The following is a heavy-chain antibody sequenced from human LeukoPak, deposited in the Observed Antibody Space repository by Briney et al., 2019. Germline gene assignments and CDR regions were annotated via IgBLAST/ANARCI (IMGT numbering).Heavy chain of an antibody. CDR3: ARESSRNAFDI. CDR1: GGYISSYY. J-gene: IGHJ3*02. V-gene: IGHV4-59*01. Sequence: TSETLSLTCTVSGGYISSYYWGWIRQPPGKGLEWIGYIYYSGGTNYSPSLESRVTISVDTSKNQFSLKLSSVTAADTAVYYCARESSRNAFDIWGQGTMVTVSS. CDR2: IYYSGGT.